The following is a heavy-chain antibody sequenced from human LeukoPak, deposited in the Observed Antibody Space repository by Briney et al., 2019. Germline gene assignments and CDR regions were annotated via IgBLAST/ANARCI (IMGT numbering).Heavy chain of an antibody. Sequence: GGSLRLSCAASGFTFSSYAMSWVRQAPGKGLEWVSAISGSGGSTYYADSVKGRFTISRDNSKNTLYLQMDSLRAEDTAVYYRAKREDLDLSFDYWGQGTLVTVSS. CDR1: GFTFSSYA. D-gene: IGHD3-3*01. V-gene: IGHV3-23*01. CDR2: ISGSGGST. J-gene: IGHJ4*02. CDR3: AKREDLDLSFDY.